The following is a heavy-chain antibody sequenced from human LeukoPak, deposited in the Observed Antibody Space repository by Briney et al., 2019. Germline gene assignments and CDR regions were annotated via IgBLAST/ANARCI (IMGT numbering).Heavy chain of an antibody. Sequence: SETLSLTCTVSGGSIGSYYWSWIRQPAGKGLEWIGYIYNSGSTNYRPSLKSRVSISVDTPKNQFSLRLSSVTAADTAVYYCARPSRDGYRYTFDYWGQGILVTVSS. V-gene: IGHV4-59*01. CDR3: ARPSRDGYRYTFDY. CDR1: GGSIGSYY. CDR2: IYNSGST. D-gene: IGHD5-24*01. J-gene: IGHJ4*02.